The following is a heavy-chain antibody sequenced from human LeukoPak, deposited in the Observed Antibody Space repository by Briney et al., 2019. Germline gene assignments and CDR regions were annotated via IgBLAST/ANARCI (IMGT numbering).Heavy chain of an antibody. V-gene: IGHV3-23*01. D-gene: IGHD6-19*01. Sequence: GGSLRLSCAASGFTFRKHAMSWVRQAPGKGLEWVSSIFTDGHHTYNADSVKGRFTISRDNSKNTLYLQMNSLRAEDTAVYYCARAGFYSVAGSPPYYFDYWGQGTLVTVSS. CDR1: GFTFRKHA. CDR3: ARAGFYSVAGSPPYYFDY. CDR2: IFTDGHHT. J-gene: IGHJ4*02.